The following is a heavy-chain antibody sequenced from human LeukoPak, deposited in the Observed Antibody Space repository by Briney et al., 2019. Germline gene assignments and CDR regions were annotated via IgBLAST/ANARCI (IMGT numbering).Heavy chain of an antibody. Sequence: GRSLRLSCAASGFTFSSYGMHWVRQAPGKGLEWVAVIWYDGSNKYYADSVKGRFTISRDNSKNTLYLQMNSLRAEDRAVYYCAKDNSGWLDYWGQRTLVTVSS. V-gene: IGHV3-33*06. CDR3: AKDNSGWLDY. CDR2: IWYDGSNK. CDR1: GFTFSSYG. D-gene: IGHD6-19*01. J-gene: IGHJ4*02.